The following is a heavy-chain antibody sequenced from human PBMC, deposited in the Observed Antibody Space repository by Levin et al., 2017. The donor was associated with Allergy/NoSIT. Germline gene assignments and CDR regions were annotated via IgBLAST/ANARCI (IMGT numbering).Heavy chain of an antibody. J-gene: IGHJ5*02. CDR3: ARETIAAPPYNCFDT. D-gene: IGHD6-13*01. Sequence: GESLKISCKASGFTFTIYDIHWVRQAPGQGLEWVGRLNPNSGDTESAQKFMGRVTMTRDTSTTTAFMELTRLRPDDTAIYFCARETIAAPPYNCFDTWGQGALVTVSS. CDR1: GFTFTIYD. V-gene: IGHV1-2*06. CDR2: LNPNSGDT.